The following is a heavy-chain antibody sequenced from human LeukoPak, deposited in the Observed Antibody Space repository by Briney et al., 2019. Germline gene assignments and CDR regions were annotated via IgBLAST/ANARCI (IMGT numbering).Heavy chain of an antibody. D-gene: IGHD5-12*01. CDR3: VRGGYSGSRCDY. J-gene: IGHJ4*02. Sequence: GGSLRLSCAASGFTFSKNWMHWVRQAPGKGLVWVSRINTDGGSTHYADPVKGRFTISRDNAKNTLYLQMNSLRAEDTAVYYCVRGGYSGSRCDYWGQGTPVTVSS. V-gene: IGHV3-74*01. CDR1: GFTFSKNW. CDR2: INTDGGST.